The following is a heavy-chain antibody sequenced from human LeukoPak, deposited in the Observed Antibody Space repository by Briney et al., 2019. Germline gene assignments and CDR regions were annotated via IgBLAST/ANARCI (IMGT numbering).Heavy chain of an antibody. V-gene: IGHV3-48*02. CDR3: ARDKDYVNYPFDY. J-gene: IGHJ4*02. Sequence: GGSLRLSCAASGFNFGTYSMNWVRQAPGKVLEWVSHISSSSTSKYYADSVKGRFTISRDNAKNSLFLQMNSLRDEDTAVYYCARDKDYVNYPFDYWGQGTLVTVSS. CDR2: ISSSSTSK. CDR1: GFNFGTYS. D-gene: IGHD4-11*01.